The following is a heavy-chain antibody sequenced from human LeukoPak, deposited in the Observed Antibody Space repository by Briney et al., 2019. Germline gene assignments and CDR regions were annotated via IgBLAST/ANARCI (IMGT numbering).Heavy chain of an antibody. J-gene: IGHJ4*02. Sequence: SETLSLTCTVSGGSISNYYWSWIRQPPGKGLEWIGYIYYSGNTNYNPSLKSRVTMSLDTSKNQFSLQLTSVTAADTAVYYCAREDHGGNAGLWGQGTLVTVSS. CDR2: IYYSGNT. CDR3: AREDHGGNAGL. V-gene: IGHV4-59*01. D-gene: IGHD4-23*01. CDR1: GGSISNYY.